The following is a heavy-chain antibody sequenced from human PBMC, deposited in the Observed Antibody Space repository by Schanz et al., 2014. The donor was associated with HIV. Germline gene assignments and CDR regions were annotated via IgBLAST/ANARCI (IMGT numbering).Heavy chain of an antibody. Sequence: EVQLVESGGGLVQPGGSLRLSCAVSGFTLSSYWMNWVRQAPGKGLEWVANIKQDGSEKHYVDSVKGRFTISRDNAQNSLYLQMNSLRAEDTAVYYCARAGQLAIEQGWGNYYYYYYYGMDVWGQGTTVTVSS. J-gene: IGHJ6*02. CDR3: ARAGQLAIEQGWGNYYYYYYYGMDV. CDR2: IKQDGSEK. V-gene: IGHV3-7*01. CDR1: GFTLSSYW. D-gene: IGHD1-7*01.